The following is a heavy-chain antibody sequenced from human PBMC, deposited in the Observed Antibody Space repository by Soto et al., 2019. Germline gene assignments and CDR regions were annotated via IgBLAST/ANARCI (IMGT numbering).Heavy chain of an antibody. CDR1: GGTFSSYA. CDR2: IIPIFGTA. Sequence: QVQLVQSGAEVKKPGSSVKVSCKASGGTFSSYAISWVRQAPGQGLEWMGGIIPIFGTANYAQKFQGRVTITADESTSTAYRELSSLRSEDTAVYYCATGYCSSARCYADYYYYGMDVWGQGTTVTVSS. V-gene: IGHV1-69*01. D-gene: IGHD2-2*01. J-gene: IGHJ6*02. CDR3: ATGYCSSARCYADYYYYGMDV.